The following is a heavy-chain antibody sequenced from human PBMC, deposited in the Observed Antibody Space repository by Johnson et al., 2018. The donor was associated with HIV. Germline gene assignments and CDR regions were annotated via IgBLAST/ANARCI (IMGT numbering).Heavy chain of an antibody. J-gene: IGHJ3*01. CDR2: IPYDGSHK. Sequence: QVQLVESGGGLVKPGGSLRLSCAASGFTFSSYDMHWVRQAPGKGMDWVALIPYDGSHKYYADSVTGRFNISRDNSKNALYLQMNSLRAEDTAVYYCATFGYTSGWIVTDDAFDVWGQGTMVTVSS. D-gene: IGHD6-19*01. CDR3: ATFGYTSGWIVTDDAFDV. CDR1: GFTFSSYD. V-gene: IGHV3-30*03.